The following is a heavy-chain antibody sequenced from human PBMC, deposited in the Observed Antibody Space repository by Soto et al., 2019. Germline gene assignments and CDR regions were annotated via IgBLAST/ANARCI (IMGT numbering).Heavy chain of an antibody. J-gene: IGHJ4*02. Sequence: ASVKVSCKASGYTFASYAFTWLRQPPGQGPEWMGWITTYNGHTKSALKFQGRLTMTTDTTTSAAYMELRSLKSDDTAVYYCARVDVVATWGAPLDHWGQGTLVTISS. CDR2: ITTYNGHT. D-gene: IGHD2-15*01. CDR1: GYTFASYA. V-gene: IGHV1-18*04. CDR3: ARVDVVATWGAPLDH.